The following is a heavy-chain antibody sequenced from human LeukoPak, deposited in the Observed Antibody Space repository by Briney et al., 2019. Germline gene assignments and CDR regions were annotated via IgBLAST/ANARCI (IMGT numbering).Heavy chain of an antibody. CDR3: ARDLSDNWYTFGY. V-gene: IGHV3-20*04. CDR2: I. J-gene: IGHJ4*02. CDR1: GFTFDDYG. D-gene: IGHD1-1*01. Sequence: GGSLRLSCEDSGFTFDDYGMSWARQAPGKGLEWVSGIYADSVKGRFTISRDNAKNSLYLQMNSLRAEDTALYYCARDLSDNWYTFGYWGRGTLATVSS.